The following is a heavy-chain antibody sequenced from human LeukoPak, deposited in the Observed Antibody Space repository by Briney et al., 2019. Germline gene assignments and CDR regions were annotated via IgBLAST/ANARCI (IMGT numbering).Heavy chain of an antibody. V-gene: IGHV3-11*06. CDR3: ARDRSSGWLGDYYYGMDV. CDR2: ISSSSSYT. D-gene: IGHD6-19*01. Sequence: PGGSLRLSCAASGFTFSDYYMSWIRQAPGKGLKWVSYISSSSSYTNYADSVKGRFTISRDNAKNSLYLQMNSLRAEDTAVYYCARDRSSGWLGDYYYGMDVWGKGTTVTVSS. CDR1: GFTFSDYY. J-gene: IGHJ6*04.